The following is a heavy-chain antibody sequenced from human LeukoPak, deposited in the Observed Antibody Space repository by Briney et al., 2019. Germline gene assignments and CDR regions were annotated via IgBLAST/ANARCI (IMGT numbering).Heavy chain of an antibody. Sequence: PSGTLSLTCTVSGGSISSYYWSWIRQPPGKGLEWIGYIYYSGSTNYNPSLKSRVTISVDTSKNQFSLKLSSVTAADTAVYYCARVYSSDGSPMYYFDYWGQGTLVTVSS. CDR2: IYYSGST. CDR1: GGSISSYY. V-gene: IGHV4-59*08. J-gene: IGHJ4*02. D-gene: IGHD2-15*01. CDR3: ARVYSSDGSPMYYFDY.